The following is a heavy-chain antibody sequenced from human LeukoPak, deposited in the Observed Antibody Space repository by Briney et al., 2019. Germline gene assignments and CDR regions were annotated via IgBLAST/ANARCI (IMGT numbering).Heavy chain of an antibody. J-gene: IGHJ4*02. CDR3: ARDFSDILTGYTDY. CDR2: IKQDGSEK. V-gene: IGHV3-7*04. D-gene: IGHD3-9*01. CDR1: GFTFSSYW. Sequence: GGSLRLSCAASGFTFSSYWMSWVRQAPGKGLEWVANIKQDGSEKYYVDSVKGRFTISRDNAKNSLYLQMNSQRAEDTAVYYCARDFSDILTGYTDYWGQGTLVTVSS.